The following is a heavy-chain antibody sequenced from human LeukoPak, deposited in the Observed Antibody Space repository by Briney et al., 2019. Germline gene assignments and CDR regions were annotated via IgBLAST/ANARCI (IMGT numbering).Heavy chain of an antibody. CDR3: ASFYGSGFSFDY. D-gene: IGHD3-10*01. CDR1: GGPFNDYY. Sequence: SETLSLTCAVYGGPFNDYYWPWIRHPPGKGLEGMGSIYHSGSTFYNPSRKSRVTLSVNTSKKQFSLKLSSATAADSAVYYRASFYGSGFSFDYWGQGTPVTVSS. V-gene: IGHV4-38-2*01. CDR2: IYHSGST. J-gene: IGHJ4*02.